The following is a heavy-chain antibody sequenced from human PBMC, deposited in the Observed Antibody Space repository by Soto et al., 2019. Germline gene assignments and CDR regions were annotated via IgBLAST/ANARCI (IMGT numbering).Heavy chain of an antibody. CDR1: GGSISSGGYY. CDR3: ARVYGASLQGHSSRDTKVTAIQHFDY. Sequence: QVQLQESGPGLVKPSQTLSLTCTVSGGSISSGGYYWSWIRQHPGKGLEWIGYIYYSGSTYYNPSLKSRVTISVDTSKNQFSLKLSSVSAADTAVYYCARVYGASLQGHSSRDTKVTAIQHFDYWGQGTLVTVSS. V-gene: IGHV4-31*03. D-gene: IGHD2-21*02. CDR2: IYYSGST. J-gene: IGHJ4*02.